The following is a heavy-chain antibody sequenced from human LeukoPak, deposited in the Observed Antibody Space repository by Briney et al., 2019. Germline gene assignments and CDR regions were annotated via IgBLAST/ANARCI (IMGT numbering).Heavy chain of an antibody. CDR1: DYPITSDYY. J-gene: IGHJ5*02. D-gene: IGHD3-10*01. CDR3: AREGSTSGTNWFDP. CDR2: IYHSGST. Sequence: PSETLSLTCAVSDYPITSDYYWGWIRQPPGKGLEWIGSIYHSGSTYYNPSLKSRVTISVDTSKNQFSLKLTSVTAADTAVYYCAREGSTSGTNWFDPWGQGTLVTVSS. V-gene: IGHV4-38-2*02.